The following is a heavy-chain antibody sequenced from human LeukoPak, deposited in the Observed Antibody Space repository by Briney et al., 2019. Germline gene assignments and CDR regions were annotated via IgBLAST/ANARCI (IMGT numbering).Heavy chain of an antibody. CDR2: INAGNGNT. Sequence: ASVKVSCKASGYTFTSYAMHWVRQAPGQRLEWMGWINAGNGNTKYSQKFQGRVTITRDTSASTAYMELSSLRSEDTAVYYCARDGYSSSWYASWFDPWGQGTLVTVSS. CDR1: GYTFTSYA. V-gene: IGHV1-3*01. D-gene: IGHD6-13*01. J-gene: IGHJ5*02. CDR3: ARDGYSSSWYASWFDP.